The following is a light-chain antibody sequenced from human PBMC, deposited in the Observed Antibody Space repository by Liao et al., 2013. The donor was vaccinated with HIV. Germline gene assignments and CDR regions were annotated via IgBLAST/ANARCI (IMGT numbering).Light chain of an antibody. Sequence: SYELTQPPSVSVSPGQTASITCSGDKLGDKYACWYQQKPTADVPSVLVIYQDNKRPSGIPERFSGSNSGNTATLTISGTQAMDEADYYCQAWDSSTAGVFGTGTKVTVL. CDR1: KLGDKY. CDR2: QDN. J-gene: IGLJ1*01. CDR3: QAWDSSTAGV. V-gene: IGLV3-1*01.